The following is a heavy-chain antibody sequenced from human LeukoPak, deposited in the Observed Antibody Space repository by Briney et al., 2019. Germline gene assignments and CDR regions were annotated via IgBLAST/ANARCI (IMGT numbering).Heavy chain of an antibody. D-gene: IGHD3-16*01. CDR2: ISSSGNSI. Sequence: PGGSLRLSCAASGFTFSDYNMSWIRRAPGKGLEWVSYISSSGNSIYYADSVKGRFTISRDNSKNTLFLQMNSLRDEDTAVYYCAKFEFGFWGQGTLVTVSS. V-gene: IGHV3-11*01. CDR3: AKFEFGF. J-gene: IGHJ4*02. CDR1: GFTFSDYN.